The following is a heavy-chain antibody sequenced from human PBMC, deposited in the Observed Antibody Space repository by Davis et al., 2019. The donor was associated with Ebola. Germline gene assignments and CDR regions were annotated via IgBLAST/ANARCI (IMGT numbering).Heavy chain of an antibody. CDR2: IIPIFGTA. CDR3: AVDSSSSFYYYGMDV. V-gene: IGHV1-69*06. CDR1: GGTFSSYA. D-gene: IGHD6-6*01. Sequence: AASVKVSCKASGGTFSSYAISWVRQAPGQGLEWMGGIIPIFGTANYAQKFQGRVTITADKSTSTAYMELSSLRSEDTAVYYCAVDSSSSFYYYGMDVWGQGTTVTVSS. J-gene: IGHJ6*02.